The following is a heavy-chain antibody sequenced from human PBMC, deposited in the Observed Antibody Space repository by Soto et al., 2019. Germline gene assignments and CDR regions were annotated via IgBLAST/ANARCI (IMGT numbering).Heavy chain of an antibody. J-gene: IGHJ4*02. CDR3: MLGSGWKDFDY. CDR1: CGSISSSSYY. D-gene: IGHD3-22*01. V-gene: IGHV4-39*01. CDR2: IYYSGST. Sequence: SETLSLTCTVSCGSISSSSYYWGWIRQPPGKGLEWIGSIYYSGSTYYNPSLKSRVTISVDTSKNQFSLKLSSVTAADTAVYCCMLGSGWKDFDYWGQGTLVTVSS.